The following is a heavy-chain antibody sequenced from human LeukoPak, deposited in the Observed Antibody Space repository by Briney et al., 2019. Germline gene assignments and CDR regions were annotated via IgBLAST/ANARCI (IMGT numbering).Heavy chain of an antibody. D-gene: IGHD2-15*01. CDR1: GFTFSSYG. J-gene: IGHJ2*01. V-gene: IGHV3-33*01. CDR2: IWYDGSNT. CDR3: ASMGYCSGGSCYSGRDWYFDL. Sequence: GGSLRLSCAASGFTFSSYGMHWVRQAPGKGLEWVSGIWYDGSNTYFADSVKGRFTISRDNSKNTLYLQMNSLRAEDAAVYYCASMGYCSGGSCYSGRDWYFDLWGRGTLVSVPS.